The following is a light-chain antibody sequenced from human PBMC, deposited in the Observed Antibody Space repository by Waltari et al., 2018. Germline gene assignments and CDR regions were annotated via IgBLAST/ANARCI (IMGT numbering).Light chain of an antibody. CDR2: DVS. Sequence: QSALTQPASVSGSPGQSITISCTGTSRDVGNYDWVSWYQQHPGKAPKVVFSDVSYLPSGVSNRFAGSKSVNSASLTISGLQADDAADYYCTSYTHSHSLVFGTGTKVTVL. J-gene: IGLJ1*01. CDR1: SRDVGNYDW. CDR3: TSYTHSHSLV. V-gene: IGLV2-14*03.